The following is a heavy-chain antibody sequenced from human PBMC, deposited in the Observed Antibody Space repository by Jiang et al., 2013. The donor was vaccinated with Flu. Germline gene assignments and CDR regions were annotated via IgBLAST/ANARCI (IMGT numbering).Heavy chain of an antibody. CDR2: IYYSGTT. J-gene: IGHJ2*01. D-gene: IGHD6-19*01. V-gene: IGHV4-39*01. CDR1: GGSTSSSSFY. Sequence: GSGLVKPSETLSLTCTVSGGSTSSSSFYWGWIRQPPGRGLEWIGSIYYSGTTYYNVSLKSRVTISVDTSKNQFSLKLNSATAADTAVYYCARWESSGWHGGGGYFDFWGRGTLVTVSS. CDR3: ARWESSGWHGGGGYFDF.